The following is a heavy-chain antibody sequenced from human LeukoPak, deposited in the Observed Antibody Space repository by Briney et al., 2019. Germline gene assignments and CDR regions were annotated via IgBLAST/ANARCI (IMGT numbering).Heavy chain of an antibody. J-gene: IGHJ5*02. V-gene: IGHV1-2*02. Sequence: GASVKVSCKASGYTFTGYYMHWVRQAPGQGLEWMGWINPNSGGTNYAQKFQGRVTMTRDTSISTAYMELSRLRSDDTAVYYCARGATLTGTTRVNWFDPWGQGTLVAVSS. CDR1: GYTFTGYY. D-gene: IGHD1-7*01. CDR2: INPNSGGT. CDR3: ARGATLTGTTRVNWFDP.